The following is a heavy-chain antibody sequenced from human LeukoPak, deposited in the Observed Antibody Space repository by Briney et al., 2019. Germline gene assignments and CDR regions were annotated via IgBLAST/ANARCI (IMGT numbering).Heavy chain of an antibody. J-gene: IGHJ2*01. Sequence: GASVKVSCKASGYTFTGYYMHWVRQAPGQGLEWMGWINPNSGGTNYAQKFQGRVTMTRDTSISTAYMELSRLRSDDTAVYYCARAVGSSGPNDPSIAARPIGTGYFDLWGRGTLVTVSS. CDR3: ARAVGSSGPNDPSIAARPIGTGYFDL. CDR2: INPNSGGT. D-gene: IGHD6-6*01. V-gene: IGHV1-2*02. CDR1: GYTFTGYY.